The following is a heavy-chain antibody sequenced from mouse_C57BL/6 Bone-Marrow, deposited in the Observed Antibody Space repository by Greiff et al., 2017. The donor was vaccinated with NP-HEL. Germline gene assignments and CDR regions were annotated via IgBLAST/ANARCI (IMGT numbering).Heavy chain of an antibody. Sequence: EVKLMESGGGLVKPGGSLKLSRAASGFTFSDYGMHWVRQAPEKGLEWVAYISSGSSTIYYADTVKGRFTISRDNAKNTLFLQMTSLRSEDTAMYYCARRYRGLYYYAMDYWGQGTSVTVSS. D-gene: IGHD2-12*01. CDR2: ISSGSSTI. CDR1: GFTFSDYG. CDR3: ARRYRGLYYYAMDY. V-gene: IGHV5-17*01. J-gene: IGHJ4*01.